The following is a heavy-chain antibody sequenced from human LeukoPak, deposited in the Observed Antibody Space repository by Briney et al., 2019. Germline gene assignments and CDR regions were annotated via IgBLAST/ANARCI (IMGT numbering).Heavy chain of an antibody. D-gene: IGHD1-26*01. Sequence: AASVKVSCKASGYTFTSYDINWVRQATGQGLEWMGWMNPNSGNTGYAQKFQGRVTMTRNTSISTAYMELSSLRSDDTAVYYCARDSQKWELGAFDIWGQGTMVTVSS. CDR3: ARDSQKWELGAFDI. J-gene: IGHJ3*02. CDR2: MNPNSGNT. V-gene: IGHV1-8*01. CDR1: GYTFTSYD.